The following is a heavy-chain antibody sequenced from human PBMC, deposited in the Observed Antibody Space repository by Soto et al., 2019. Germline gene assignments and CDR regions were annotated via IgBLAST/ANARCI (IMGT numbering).Heavy chain of an antibody. D-gene: IGHD2-21*01. J-gene: IGHJ4*02. V-gene: IGHV2-5*02. CDR1: GFSFSDGAVG. Sequence: ITLKESGPTLVKPTQTLKLTCTFYGFSFSDGAVGVGWFRQSPGKAPEWLAIYYWDEDEWHSPSLRTRLSISYEAARSQVVLSMVDMDPQDTATYFCVRGRRRESCWGGDCYYFDVWGQG. CDR3: VRGRRRESCWGGDCYYFDV. CDR2: YYWDEDE.